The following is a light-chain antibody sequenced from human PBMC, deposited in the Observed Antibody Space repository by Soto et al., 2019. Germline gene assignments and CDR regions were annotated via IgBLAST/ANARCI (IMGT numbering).Light chain of an antibody. CDR2: DVS. J-gene: IGLJ2*01. Sequence: QSALTQPASVSGSPGQSITISCPGPRSAVGGYNYVSWYQQHPGKAPKLMIYDVSNRPSGVSNRFSGSKSGNTASLTISGLQAEDEADYYCSSYTSSSTPVVFGGGTKLTVL. CDR3: SSYTSSSTPVV. CDR1: RSAVGGYNY. V-gene: IGLV2-14*01.